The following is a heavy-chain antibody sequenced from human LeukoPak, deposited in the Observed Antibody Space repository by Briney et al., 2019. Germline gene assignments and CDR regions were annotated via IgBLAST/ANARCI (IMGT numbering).Heavy chain of an antibody. CDR1: GGSISSGGYY. Sequence: PSETLSLTCTVSGGSISSGGYYWSWIRQHPGKGLEWIGYIYHSGSTYYNPSLKSRTTISIDTSKNQFSLKLSPVTAADTAVYYCARGAGYDILTGSYLRRAFDVWGQGTMVTVSS. V-gene: IGHV4-31*03. CDR2: IYHSGST. CDR3: ARGAGYDILTGSYLRRAFDV. D-gene: IGHD3-9*01. J-gene: IGHJ3*01.